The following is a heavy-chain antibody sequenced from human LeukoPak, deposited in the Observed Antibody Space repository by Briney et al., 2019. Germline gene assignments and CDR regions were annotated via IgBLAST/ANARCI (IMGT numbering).Heavy chain of an antibody. V-gene: IGHV4-59*08. D-gene: IGHD2-2*01. CDR3: ASGLYCSSTSCYPSKVYYFDY. J-gene: IGHJ4*02. Sequence: SETLSLTCTVSGGSISSYYWSWIRQPPGKGLEWIGYIYYSRSTNYNPSLKSRVTISVDTSKNQFSLKLSSVTAADTAVYYCASGLYCSSTSCYPSKVYYFDYWGQGTLVTVSS. CDR2: IYYSRST. CDR1: GGSISSYY.